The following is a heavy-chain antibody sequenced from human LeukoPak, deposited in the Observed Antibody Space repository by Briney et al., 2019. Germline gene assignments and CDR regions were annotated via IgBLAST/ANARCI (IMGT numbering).Heavy chain of an antibody. CDR1: GYTFTNNA. CDR2: INTNTGNP. Sequence: ASVEVSCKTSGYTFTNNAINWVRQAPGQGLEWMGWINTNTGNPSYAQGFFTGRYVFSLDTSASTAYLQINGLKADDTAVYYCGRDPKLGIRGYTYGYIDHWGQGTLLTVAS. V-gene: IGHV7-4-1*02. D-gene: IGHD5-18*01. CDR3: GRDPKLGIRGYTYGYIDH. J-gene: IGHJ4*02.